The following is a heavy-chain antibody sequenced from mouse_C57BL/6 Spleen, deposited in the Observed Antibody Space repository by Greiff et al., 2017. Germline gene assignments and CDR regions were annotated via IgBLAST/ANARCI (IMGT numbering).Heavy chain of an antibody. V-gene: IGHV1-64*01. CDR2: IHPNSGST. CDR1: GYTFTSYW. CDR3: ARRETSLRPFDY. Sequence: QVQLQQPGAELVKPGASVKLSCKASGYTFTSYWMHWVKQRPGQGLEWIGMIHPNSGSTNYNEKFKSKATLTVDKSSSTAYMQLSSLTSEDSAVYYCARRETSLRPFDYGGQGTTLTVSS. D-gene: IGHD1-2*01. J-gene: IGHJ2*01.